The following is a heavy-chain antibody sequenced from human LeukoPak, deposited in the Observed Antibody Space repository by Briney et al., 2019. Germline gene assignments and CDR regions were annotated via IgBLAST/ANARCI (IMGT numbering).Heavy chain of an antibody. CDR3: ARLLYSYYFDY. CDR2: IYSGGST. D-gene: IGHD2-2*02. CDR1: GFTVSSNY. J-gene: IGHJ4*02. Sequence: GGSLRLSCAASGFTVSSNYMSWVRQAPGKGLEWVSVIYSGGSTYYADSVKGRFTISRDNSKNTLYLQMSSLRAEDTAVYYCARLLYSYYFDYWGQGTLVTVSS. V-gene: IGHV3-53*01.